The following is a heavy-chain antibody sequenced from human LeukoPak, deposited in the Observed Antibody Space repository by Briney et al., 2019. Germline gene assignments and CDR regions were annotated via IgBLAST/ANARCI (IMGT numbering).Heavy chain of an antibody. D-gene: IGHD3-10*01. CDR2: IYYSGST. Sequence: PSETLSLTCTVSGGSISSYYWSWIRQPPGKGLEWIGYIYYSGSTNYNPSLESRDTISVDTSKNQFSLKLSSVTAADTAVYYCARGSGGDAFDIWGQGTMVTVSS. V-gene: IGHV4-59*01. CDR3: ARGSGGDAFDI. CDR1: GGSISSYY. J-gene: IGHJ3*02.